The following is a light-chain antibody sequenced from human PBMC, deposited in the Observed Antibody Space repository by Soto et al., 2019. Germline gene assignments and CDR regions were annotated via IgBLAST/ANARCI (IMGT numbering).Light chain of an antibody. V-gene: IGKV3-20*01. Sequence: EVVMTQSPATLSVSPGERATLSCRASQGIGSTLAWYQQKPGQAPRLLIYGASSRATGIPDRFSGSGSGTDFTLTISRLEPEDFAVYYCQQYGSSPVTFGGGTKWIS. CDR2: GAS. J-gene: IGKJ4*01. CDR1: QGIGST. CDR3: QQYGSSPVT.